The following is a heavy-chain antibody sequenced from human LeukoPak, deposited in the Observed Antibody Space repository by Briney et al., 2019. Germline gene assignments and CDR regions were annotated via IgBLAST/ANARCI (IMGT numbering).Heavy chain of an antibody. J-gene: IGHJ6*02. CDR3: ARTYYDFWSGYYYRGYYGMDV. Sequence: ASVKVSCKASGYTFTGYYMHWVRQPPGQGLEWMGWINPNSGGTNYAQKFQGRVTMTRDTSISTAYMELSRLRSDDTAVYYCARTYYDFWSGYYYRGYYGMDVWGQGTTVTVSS. V-gene: IGHV1-2*02. D-gene: IGHD3-3*01. CDR2: INPNSGGT. CDR1: GYTFTGYY.